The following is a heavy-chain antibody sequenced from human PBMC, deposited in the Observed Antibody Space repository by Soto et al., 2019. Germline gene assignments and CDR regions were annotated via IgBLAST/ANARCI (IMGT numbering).Heavy chain of an antibody. J-gene: IGHJ5*02. V-gene: IGHV3-30-3*01. CDR1: GFTFSSYA. D-gene: IGHD3-22*01. CDR2: ISYDGSNK. CDR3: ARDGDYYDSSGYYYRNNWFDP. Sequence: VQLVESGGGLVQPGGSLRLSCAVSGFTFSSYAMHWVRQAPGKGLEWVAVISYDGSNKYYADSVKGRFTISRDNSKNTLYLQMNSLRAEDTAVYYCARDGDYYDSSGYYYRNNWFDPWGQGTLVTVSS.